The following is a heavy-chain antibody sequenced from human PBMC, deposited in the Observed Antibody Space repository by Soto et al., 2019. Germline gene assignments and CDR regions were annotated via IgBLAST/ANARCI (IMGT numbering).Heavy chain of an antibody. CDR3: ARGGPYYYDSSGHPIDY. J-gene: IGHJ4*02. D-gene: IGHD3-22*01. CDR1: GGTFSSYA. CDR2: IIPIFGTA. Sequence: EASVKVSCKASGGTFSSYAISWVRQAPGQGLEWMGGIIPIFGTANYAQKFQGRVTITADESTSTAYMELSSLRSEDTAVYYCARGGPYYYDSSGHPIDYWGQGTLVTVSS. V-gene: IGHV1-69*13.